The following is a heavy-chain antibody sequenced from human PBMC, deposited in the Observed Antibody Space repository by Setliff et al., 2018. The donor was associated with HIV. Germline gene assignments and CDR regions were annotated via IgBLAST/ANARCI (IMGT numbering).Heavy chain of an antibody. CDR3: ARGKQMSRRSDAFGI. CDR1: GYRFSNHF. V-gene: IGHV1-46*01. D-gene: IGHD6-6*01. CDR2: IDPTDGST. Sequence: ASVKVSCKSSGYRFSNHFIHWVRQAPGQGLEWMEVIDPTDGSTSFTQKFQGRVTVTRDTSTSTVYMELSGLKSEDTAMYYCARGKQMSRRSDAFGIWGQGTKVTVSS. J-gene: IGHJ3*02.